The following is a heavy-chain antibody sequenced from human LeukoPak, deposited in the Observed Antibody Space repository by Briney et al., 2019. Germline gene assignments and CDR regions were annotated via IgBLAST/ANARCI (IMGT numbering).Heavy chain of an antibody. V-gene: IGHV3-48*03. CDR2: ISSRGRTI. D-gene: IGHD5-24*01. J-gene: IGHJ3*02. CDR1: GFTFSTSE. CDR3: ARDSGGHNYALDGFDI. Sequence: PGGSLRLSCVASGFTFSTSEMNWVRQAPGKGLAWISYISSRGRTIFYADSVKGRFIISRDNAKNSLYLQMSSLRAEDTAVYYCARDSGGHNYALDGFDIWGQGTMVTVSS.